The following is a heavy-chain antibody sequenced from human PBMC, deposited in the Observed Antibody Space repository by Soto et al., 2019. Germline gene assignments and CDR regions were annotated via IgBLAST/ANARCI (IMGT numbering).Heavy chain of an antibody. Sequence: GASVKVSCKASGYTFNSYYMHWVRQAPGQGLEWMGIINPSGGSTSYAQKFQGRVTMTRDTSTSTVYMELSSLRSEDTAVYYCAGPYGDYELGIWGQGTMVTVSS. CDR2: INPSGGST. D-gene: IGHD4-17*01. CDR3: AGPYGDYELGI. CDR1: GYTFNSYY. V-gene: IGHV1-46*02. J-gene: IGHJ3*02.